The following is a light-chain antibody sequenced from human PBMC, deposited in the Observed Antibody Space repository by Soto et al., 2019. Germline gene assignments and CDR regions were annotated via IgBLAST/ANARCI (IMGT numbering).Light chain of an antibody. Sequence: DIQMTQSPSTPSGSVGDRVTITCRASQTISSWLAWYQQKPGKAPKLLIYKASTLKSGVPSRFSGSGSGTEFTLTISSLQPDDFATYYCQHYNSNSEAFGQGTKVELK. CDR2: KAS. V-gene: IGKV1-5*03. CDR3: QHYNSNSEA. J-gene: IGKJ1*01. CDR1: QTISSW.